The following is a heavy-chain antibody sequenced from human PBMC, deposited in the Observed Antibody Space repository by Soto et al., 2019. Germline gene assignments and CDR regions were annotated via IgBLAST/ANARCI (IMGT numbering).Heavy chain of an antibody. CDR1: YGNISSVGYY. CDR2: IDSSSRT. Sequence: LPRTVAYGNISSVGYYCSRNHQHPGKGLEWIGYIDSSSRTYYNPSLKSRVNISVDTSKNQFSLKLSSVTAADTFVYYCGSGSGRYYSWFGPWGQGTLVTVSS. J-gene: IGHJ5*02. V-gene: IGHV4-31*02. D-gene: IGHD3-10*01. CDR3: GSGSGRYYSWFGP.